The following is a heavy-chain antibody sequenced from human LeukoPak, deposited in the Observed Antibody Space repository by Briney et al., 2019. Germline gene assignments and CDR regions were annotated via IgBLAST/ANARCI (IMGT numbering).Heavy chain of an antibody. CDR2: ISYSGGN. V-gene: IGHV4-31*03. Sequence: SETLSLTCTVSGVSISSDGYYWSWVRQHPEKGLVWIGYISYSGGNLYNPSLKSRVAISIDTSKNQFSLRLRSVTAADTAVYYCAEDRGLVGERYSYQFYGMDVWGEGTAVTVSS. CDR1: GVSISSDGYY. J-gene: IGHJ6*01. D-gene: IGHD3-9*01. CDR3: AEDRGLVGERYSYQFYGMDV.